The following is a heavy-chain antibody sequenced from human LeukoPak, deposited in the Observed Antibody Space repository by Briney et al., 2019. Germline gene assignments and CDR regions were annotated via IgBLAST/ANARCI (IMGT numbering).Heavy chain of an antibody. Sequence: PSETLSLTCTVSGGSISSNSYYWGWIRQPPGKGLEWIGSLHYGGSTYYNPALKSRVTISVDTSKKQISLMQNSVTAADTAVYYCARLTFHYEGSGYYFNYWGQGTLVTVSS. CDR2: LHYGGST. D-gene: IGHD3-22*01. CDR3: ARLTFHYEGSGYYFNY. J-gene: IGHJ4*02. V-gene: IGHV4-39*01. CDR1: GGSISSNSYY.